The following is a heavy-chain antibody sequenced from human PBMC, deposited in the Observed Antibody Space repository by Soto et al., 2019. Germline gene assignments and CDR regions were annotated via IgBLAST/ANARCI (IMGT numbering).Heavy chain of an antibody. J-gene: IGHJ5*02. CDR3: ARDGDCSSTSCLIANSNWFDP. Sequence: PGGSLRLSXAASGFTFSSYGMHWVRQAPGKGLEWVAVISYDGSNKYYADSVKGRFTISRDNSKNTLYLQMNSLRSEDTAVYYCARDGDCSSTSCLIANSNWFDPWGQGTLVTVSS. CDR2: ISYDGSNK. CDR1: GFTFSSYG. V-gene: IGHV3-30*03. D-gene: IGHD2-2*03.